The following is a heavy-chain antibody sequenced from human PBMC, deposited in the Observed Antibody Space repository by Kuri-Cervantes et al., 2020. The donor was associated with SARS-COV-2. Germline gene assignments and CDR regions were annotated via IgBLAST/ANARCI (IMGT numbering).Heavy chain of an antibody. Sequence: GGSLRLSCAASGFTFSDYYMSWIRQAPGKGLEWVAVISYDGSNKYYADSVKGRFTISRDNSKNTLYLQMNSLRAEDTAVYYCARKRVLRLSGVVVVITRQFDYWGQGTLVTVSS. CDR1: GFTFSDYY. V-gene: IGHV3-30*03. CDR2: ISYDGSNK. J-gene: IGHJ4*02. D-gene: IGHD3-22*01. CDR3: ARKRVLRLSGVVVVITRQFDY.